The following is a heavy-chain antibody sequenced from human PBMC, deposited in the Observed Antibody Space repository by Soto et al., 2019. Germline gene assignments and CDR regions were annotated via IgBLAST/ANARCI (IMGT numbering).Heavy chain of an antibody. Sequence: QVQLQQWGAGLLKPSETLSLTCAVYGGSFSGYYWSWIRQPPGKGLEWIGEINDSGSTNYNPSLKSRVTISVDTSKNQFSLKLSSVTAADTAVYYCARTSAIASATNFDYWGQGTLVTVSS. CDR2: INDSGST. J-gene: IGHJ4*02. CDR1: GGSFSGYY. V-gene: IGHV4-34*01. CDR3: ARTSAIASATNFDY. D-gene: IGHD6-13*01.